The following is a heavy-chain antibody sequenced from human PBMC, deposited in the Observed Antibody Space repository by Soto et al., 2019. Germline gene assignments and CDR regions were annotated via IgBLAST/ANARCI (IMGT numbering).Heavy chain of an antibody. CDR1: GDSVSSNSAA. CDR2: TYYRSKWYN. D-gene: IGHD3-16*02. J-gene: IGHJ6*03. V-gene: IGHV6-1*01. Sequence: SPTLSLTCAISGDSVSSNSAAWNWIRQSPSRGLEWLGRTYYRSKWYNDYAVSVKSRITINPDTSKNQFSLQLNSVTPEDTAVYYCARSRYDRTITFGGVIVNYYYYYMDVWGKGTTVTVSS. CDR3: ARSRYDRTITFGGVIVNYYYYYMDV.